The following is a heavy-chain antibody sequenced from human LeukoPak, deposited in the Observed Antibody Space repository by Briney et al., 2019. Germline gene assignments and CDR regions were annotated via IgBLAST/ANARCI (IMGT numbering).Heavy chain of an antibody. CDR3: ARDHVQVTPVWWFDP. CDR1: GFTFSSYA. V-gene: IGHV3-23*01. J-gene: IGHJ5*02. Sequence: GGSLRLSCAVSGFTFSSYAMSWVRQAPGKGLEWVSAISGSGGSTYYADSVKGRFTISRDNSKNTLYLQMNSLRAEDTAVYYCARDHVQVTPVWWFDPWGQGTLVTVSS. D-gene: IGHD4-23*01. CDR2: ISGSGGST.